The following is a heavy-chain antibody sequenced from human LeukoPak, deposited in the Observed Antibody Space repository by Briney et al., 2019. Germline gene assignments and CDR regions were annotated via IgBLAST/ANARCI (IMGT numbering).Heavy chain of an antibody. D-gene: IGHD2-2*01. CDR1: GFSFSSYV. J-gene: IGHJ3*02. V-gene: IGHV3-23*01. CDR2: ISGSGGST. Sequence: GGSLRLSCAASGFSFSSYVMSWVRQAPGKGLEWVSAISGSGGSTYFADSVKGRFTISRDNSKNTLYLQMNSLSAEDAAIYYCARGLGSSTSRHTFDIWGQGTMVTVSS. CDR3: ARGLGSSTSRHTFDI.